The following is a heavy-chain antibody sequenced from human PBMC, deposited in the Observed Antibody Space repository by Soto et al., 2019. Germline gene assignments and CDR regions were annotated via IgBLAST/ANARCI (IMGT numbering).Heavy chain of an antibody. CDR1: GGTFSSYA. Sequence: SVKVSCKXSGGTFSSYAISWVRQAPGQGLEWMGGIIPIFGTANYAQKFQGRVTITADESTSTAYMELSSLRSEDTAVYYCAREEGGGDSEGFDYWGQGTLVTVSS. CDR3: AREEGGGDSEGFDY. V-gene: IGHV1-69*13. D-gene: IGHD5-12*01. J-gene: IGHJ4*02. CDR2: IIPIFGTA.